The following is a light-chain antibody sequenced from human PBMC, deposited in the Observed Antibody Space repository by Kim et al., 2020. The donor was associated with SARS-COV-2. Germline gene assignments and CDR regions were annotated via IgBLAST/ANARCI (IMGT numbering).Light chain of an antibody. CDR1: QGIRSY. V-gene: IGKV1-8*01. Sequence: ASTGDRVTITCRASQGIRSYLAWYQQKPGKVPKLLMYAASTLQGGVPSRFSGSGSGTDFSLTISCLQPEDFATYYCQQYYTSSFTFDQGTRLEIK. CDR3: QQYYTSSFT. CDR2: AAS. J-gene: IGKJ5*01.